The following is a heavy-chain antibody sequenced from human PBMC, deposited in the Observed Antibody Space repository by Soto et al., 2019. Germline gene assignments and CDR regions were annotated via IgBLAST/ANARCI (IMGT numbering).Heavy chain of an antibody. Sequence: EVQLLESGGGLVQPGGSLRLSCAASGFTFSNYAMNWVRQAPGKGLEWVSAISGSGSTYYADSVKGRFTISRDNSKNTLYLQMTSLRAEDTAVYYWAKVPLRLDYFDYWGPGTLVTVSS. CDR2: ISGSGST. V-gene: IGHV3-23*01. D-gene: IGHD5-12*01. J-gene: IGHJ4*02. CDR1: GFTFSNYA. CDR3: AKVPLRLDYFDY.